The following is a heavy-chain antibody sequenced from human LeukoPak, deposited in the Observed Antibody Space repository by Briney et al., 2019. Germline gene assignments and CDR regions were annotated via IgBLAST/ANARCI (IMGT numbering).Heavy chain of an antibody. D-gene: IGHD5-24*01. J-gene: IGHJ6*03. CDR2: IIPIFGTA. CDR1: GGTFSSYA. CDR3: ARVVMATINYYYYYMDV. V-gene: IGHV1-69*01. Sequence: ASVKVSCKASGGTFSSYAISWVRQATGQGLEWMGGIIPIFGTANYAQKFQGRVTITADESTSTAYMELSSLRSEDTAVYYCARVVMATINYYYYYMDVWGKGTTVTVSS.